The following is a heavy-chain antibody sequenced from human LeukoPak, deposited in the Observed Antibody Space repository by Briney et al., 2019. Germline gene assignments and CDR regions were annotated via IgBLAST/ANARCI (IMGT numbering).Heavy chain of an antibody. J-gene: IGHJ4*02. Sequence: GGSLRLSCAASRFTFSTYWMSWVRQAPGKGLEWVANIKQDGSEKYYVDSVKGRFTISRDNAKNSLYLQMSSLRAEDTAVYYCAREADDGVYYFDYWGQGTLVTVSS. D-gene: IGHD5-24*01. CDR1: RFTFSTYW. CDR3: AREADDGVYYFDY. V-gene: IGHV3-7*01. CDR2: IKQDGSEK.